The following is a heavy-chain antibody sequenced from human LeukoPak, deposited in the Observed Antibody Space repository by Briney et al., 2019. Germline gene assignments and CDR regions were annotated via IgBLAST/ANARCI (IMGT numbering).Heavy chain of an antibody. Sequence: GGSLRLSCAASGFTFDDYGMSWVRQAPGKGLEWVSEINWIGDKTGYADSVKGRFTISRDNAKNSLYLQMNSLRAGDTAVYYCARDRGRYYMDVWGKGTTVTISS. CDR3: ARDRGRYYMDV. D-gene: IGHD6-25*01. CDR1: GFTFDDYG. V-gene: IGHV3-20*04. CDR2: INWIGDKT. J-gene: IGHJ6*03.